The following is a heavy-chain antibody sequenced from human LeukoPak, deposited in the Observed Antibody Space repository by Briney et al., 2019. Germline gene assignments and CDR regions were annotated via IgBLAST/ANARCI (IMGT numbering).Heavy chain of an antibody. CDR3: ASAPLDFNTKVRGVIIIGAFDI. V-gene: IGHV3-11*01. J-gene: IGHJ3*02. CDR1: GFTFSDYY. CDR2: ISSSGSAI. D-gene: IGHD3-10*01. Sequence: GGSLRLSCAASGFTFSDYYMSWIRQAPGKGLEWVSYISSSGSAIYYADSVKGRFTISRDNAKNSLYLQMNRLRAEDTAVYYCASAPLDFNTKVRGVIIIGAFDIWGQGTMVTVSS.